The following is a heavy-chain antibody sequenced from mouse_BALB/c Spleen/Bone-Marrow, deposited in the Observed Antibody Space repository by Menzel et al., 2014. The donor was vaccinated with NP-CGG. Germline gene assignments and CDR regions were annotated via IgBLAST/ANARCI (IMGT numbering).Heavy chain of an antibody. CDR2: ILPGSGST. Sequence: QVQLQQSGAELMKPGASVKMSCKATGYTFSDYWIEWVKQRPGHGLEWIGEILPGSGSTNCNEKFKGKATFTVEASSNTAYMHLSSLTSEDSAVYFCARWGWFFDYWGQGTTLTVSS. V-gene: IGHV1-9*01. D-gene: IGHD2-3*01. CDR1: GYTFSDYW. J-gene: IGHJ2*01. CDR3: ARWGWFFDY.